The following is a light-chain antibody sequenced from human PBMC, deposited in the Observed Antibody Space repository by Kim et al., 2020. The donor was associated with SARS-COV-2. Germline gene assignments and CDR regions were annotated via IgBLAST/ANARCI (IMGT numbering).Light chain of an antibody. CDR3: QQYNNWPYT. CDR2: GAS. J-gene: IGKJ2*01. CDR1: QSVSSN. V-gene: IGKV3-15*01. Sequence: CGSPGERATLSCRASQSVSSNLAWYQQKPGQAPRLLIYGASTRATGIPARFSGSGSGTEFTLTISSLQSEDFAVYYCQQYNNWPYTFGQGTKLEIK.